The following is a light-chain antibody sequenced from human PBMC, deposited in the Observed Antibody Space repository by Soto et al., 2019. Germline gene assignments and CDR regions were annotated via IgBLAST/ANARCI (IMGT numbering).Light chain of an antibody. CDR2: GAS. V-gene: IGKV3-20*01. CDR1: QSVSSHH. CDR3: QQYRNSPPPT. Sequence: PATGTLPLSQLARDTICCSSSQSVSSHHLARYQQKPGQAPRLPISGASSRATGIPDRFSGSGSGTDFTLTISRLEPEDFAVYYCQQYRNSPPPTFGGGSEVDVK. J-gene: IGKJ4*01.